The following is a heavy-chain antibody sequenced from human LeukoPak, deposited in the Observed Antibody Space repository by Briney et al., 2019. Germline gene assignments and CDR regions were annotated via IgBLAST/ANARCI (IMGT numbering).Heavy chain of an antibody. CDR3: ARRNVDKFKATVGGDNWFDP. J-gene: IGHJ5*02. CDR2: VYHSGST. Sequence: PSETLSLTCTVFGGSISSTNWWSWVRQPPGKGLEWIGDVYHSGSTNCKPSLNTRVTISVDKSKNQFSLKLSSVTAADTAVYFCARRNVDKFKATVGGDNWFDPWGQGTLVTVSS. CDR1: GGSISSTNW. D-gene: IGHD4-11*01. V-gene: IGHV4-4*02.